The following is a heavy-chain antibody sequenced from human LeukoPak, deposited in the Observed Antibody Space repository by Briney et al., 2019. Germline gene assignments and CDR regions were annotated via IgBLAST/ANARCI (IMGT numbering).Heavy chain of an antibody. J-gene: IGHJ4*02. CDR3: AKEDTAGSTGSADY. D-gene: IGHD2-2*01. V-gene: IGHV3-21*03. CDR2: ISSSSSYI. Sequence: GGSLRLSCAASGFTFSSYSMNWVRQAPGKGLEWVSSISSSSSYIYYADSVKSRFTISRDNAKNTLYLHMNSLRAEDTAVYFCAKEDTAGSTGSADYWGQGTLVTVSS. CDR1: GFTFSSYS.